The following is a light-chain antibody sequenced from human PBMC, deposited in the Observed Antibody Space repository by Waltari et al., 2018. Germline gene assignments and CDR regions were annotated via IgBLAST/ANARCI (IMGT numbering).Light chain of an antibody. CDR2: DVS. J-gene: IGLJ1*01. CDR1: SSDVGNYNY. CDR3: CSYAGRYTYV. Sequence: QSALTQPRSVSGSPGQSVTISCTGTSSDVGNYNYVSWYQQHPGKAPKFMIFDVSQRPSGVPDRFFGSKSGSTASLTISGLQAEDEADYYCCSYAGRYTYVFGTGTKVTVL. V-gene: IGLV2-11*01.